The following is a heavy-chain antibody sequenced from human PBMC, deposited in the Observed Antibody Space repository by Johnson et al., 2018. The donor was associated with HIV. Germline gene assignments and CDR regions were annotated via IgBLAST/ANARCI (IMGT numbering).Heavy chain of an antibody. CDR3: ARDGRDLVTRGGFDV. CDR1: GITVNTNY. V-gene: IGHV3-66*01. J-gene: IGHJ3*01. CDR2: IFSVGNT. D-gene: IGHD5-18*01. Sequence: VQLVESGGGLVQSGESLRLSCAASGITVNTNYMSWVRRAPGKGLEWVSVIFSVGNTSYAASVKGRFTISRDNSRNMLYLQMNSLRPEDTAVYYCARDGRDLVTRGGFDVWGPGTVVTVSS.